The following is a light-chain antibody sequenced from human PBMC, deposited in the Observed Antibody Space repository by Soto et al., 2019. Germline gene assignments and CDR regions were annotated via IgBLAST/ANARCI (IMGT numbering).Light chain of an antibody. V-gene: IGKV2-28*01. CDR1: QTLLHSNGYNY. CDR2: LGS. J-gene: IGKJ4*01. CDR3: MQALQPPT. Sequence: DIVMTQSPPSLPVTPGEPASFSCRSSQTLLHSNGYNYLDWYLQKPGQSPQLLIYLGSNRASGVPDRFSGSGSGKDFTLKISRVEAEDVGVYYRMQALQPPTFGGGTKVEIK.